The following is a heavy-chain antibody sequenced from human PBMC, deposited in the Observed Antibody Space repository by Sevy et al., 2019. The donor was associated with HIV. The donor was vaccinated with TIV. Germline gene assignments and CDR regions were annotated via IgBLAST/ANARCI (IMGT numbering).Heavy chain of an antibody. V-gene: IGHV3-21*01. CDR1: GFTFTSYS. CDR2: ISRSRVYI. CDR3: ARGSSDLEGDY. Sequence: GGSLRLSCAASGFTFTSYSMNWVRQAPGKGLEWVSSISRSRVYIYYADSVKGRFTISRDNTKNSLFMQMNSRRAEDTAVYYCARGSSDLEGDYWGQGTLVTVSS. D-gene: IGHD3-22*01. J-gene: IGHJ4*02.